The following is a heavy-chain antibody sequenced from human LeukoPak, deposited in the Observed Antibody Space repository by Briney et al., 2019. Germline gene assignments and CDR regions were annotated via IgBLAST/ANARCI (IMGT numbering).Heavy chain of an antibody. Sequence: GGSLRLSCAASGSTFSSYGMHWVRQAPGKGLEWVAVISNEGSTKYYVDSVKGRFTISRDNSKNTLYLQMISLRAEDTAVYYCAKYLDGSGFVDYWGQGTLVTVSS. J-gene: IGHJ4*02. D-gene: IGHD6-19*01. CDR2: ISNEGSTK. V-gene: IGHV3-30*18. CDR3: AKYLDGSGFVDY. CDR1: GSTFSSYG.